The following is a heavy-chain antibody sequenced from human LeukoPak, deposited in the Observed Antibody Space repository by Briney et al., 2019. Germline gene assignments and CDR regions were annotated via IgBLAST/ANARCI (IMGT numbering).Heavy chain of an antibody. CDR2: INHSGST. Sequence: SETLSLTCAVYGGSFSGYYWSWIRQPPVKGLEWIGEINHSGSTNYNPSLKSRVTISVDTSKNQFSLKLSSVTAADTAVYYCARGGHYYGSGSYRPRKYYFDYWGQGTLVTVSS. CDR3: ARGGHYYGSGSYRPRKYYFDY. CDR1: GGSFSGYY. V-gene: IGHV4-34*01. J-gene: IGHJ4*02. D-gene: IGHD3-10*01.